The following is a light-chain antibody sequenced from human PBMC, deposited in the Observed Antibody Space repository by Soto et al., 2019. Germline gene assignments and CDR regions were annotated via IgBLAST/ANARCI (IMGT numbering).Light chain of an antibody. V-gene: IGLV2-14*01. J-gene: IGLJ1*01. CDR3: SSYTSSGNLAYV. CDR2: EVT. Sequence: QSVLTQPASVSGSPGQSITISCTGTSSDVGGYNYVSWYQQHPDKAPKLMIYEVTSRPSGVSNRFSGSKSGNTASLTISGLQAEDEADYYCSSYTSSGNLAYVFGTGTKVTV. CDR1: SSDVGGYNY.